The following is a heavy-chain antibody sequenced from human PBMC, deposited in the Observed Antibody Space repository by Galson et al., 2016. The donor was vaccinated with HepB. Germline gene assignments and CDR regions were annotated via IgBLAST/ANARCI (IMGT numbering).Heavy chain of an antibody. CDR3: ARGWYSGSDY. Sequence: SVKVSCKASGYTFISYLLHWVRQAPGQRLEWMGWINPANGSTKYSQNFQGRITITWDTSASTAHMELSSLRSEDTAVYYCARGWYSGSDYWGQGTLVTVSS. CDR1: GYTFISYL. CDR2: INPANGST. V-gene: IGHV1-3*01. D-gene: IGHD6-19*01. J-gene: IGHJ4*02.